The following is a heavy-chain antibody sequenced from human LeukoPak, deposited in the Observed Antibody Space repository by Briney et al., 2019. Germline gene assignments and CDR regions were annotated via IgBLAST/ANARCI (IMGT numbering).Heavy chain of an antibody. CDR3: AREMATTYNWFDP. CDR2: INPSGGST. CDR1: GYTFTSYY. J-gene: IGHJ5*02. Sequence: ASVKVSCKASGYTFTSYYMHWVRPAPGQGLEWMGIINPSGGSTSYAQKFQGRVTMTRDTSTSTVYMELSNLRSEDTAVYYCAREMATTYNWFDPWGQGTLVTVSS. V-gene: IGHV1-46*01. D-gene: IGHD5-24*01.